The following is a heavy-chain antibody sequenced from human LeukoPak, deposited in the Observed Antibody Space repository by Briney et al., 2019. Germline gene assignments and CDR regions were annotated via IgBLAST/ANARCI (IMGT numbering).Heavy chain of an antibody. CDR2: IYYSGNT. Sequence: SETLSLTCTVSGGSISSGGYYWSWIRQHPGKGLEWLGYIYYSGNTYYSPSLKSRLTISIDTPKNQFSLKLSSVTAADTAVYYCARGQDDYSSFYTWFDPWGQGTLVTVSS. CDR1: GGSISSGGYY. V-gene: IGHV4-31*03. D-gene: IGHD4-11*01. CDR3: ARGQDDYSSFYTWFDP. J-gene: IGHJ5*02.